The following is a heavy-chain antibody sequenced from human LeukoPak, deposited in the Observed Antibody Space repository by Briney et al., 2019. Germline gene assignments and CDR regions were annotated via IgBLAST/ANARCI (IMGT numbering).Heavy chain of an antibody. V-gene: IGHV4-39*07. CDR2: INHNSGDT. J-gene: IGHJ4*02. D-gene: IGHD5-18*01. Sequence: SETLSLTCTVSGDSISSSSYSWGWLRQSPGKGLEWIGSINHNSGDTYYNPSLKSRVTISVDTSKNQFSLKLSSVTAADTAVYYCARAARLVDSYGLVGVGYWGQGTLVTVSS. CDR3: ARAARLVDSYGLVGVGY. CDR1: GDSISSSSYS.